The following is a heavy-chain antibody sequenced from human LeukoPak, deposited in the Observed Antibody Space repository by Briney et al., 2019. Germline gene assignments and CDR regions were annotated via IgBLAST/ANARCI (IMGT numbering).Heavy chain of an antibody. CDR1: GFTFSDYS. CDR3: ARSRGDF. CDR2: IIKSGSHI. V-gene: IGHV3-21*01. Sequence: GGSLRLSCAASGFTFSDYSMNWVRQAPGKGLEWVSAIIKSGSHIYYADSVKGRFTIPRDNAKNSLYLQMNSLRADDTALYYCARSRGDFWGQGTLVTVSS. J-gene: IGHJ4*02.